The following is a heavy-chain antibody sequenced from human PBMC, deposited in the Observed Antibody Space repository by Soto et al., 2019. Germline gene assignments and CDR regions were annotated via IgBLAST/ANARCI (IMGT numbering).Heavy chain of an antibody. CDR3: ARMPVITFAFDI. Sequence: QVTLKESGPVLVKPTETLTLTCTVSGFSLSNARMGVSWIRQPPGKALEWLAHIFSNDEKSYSTSLKSRPTNXKXXAKSQVVLTMTNMDPVDTATYYCARMPVITFAFDIWGQGTMVTVSS. D-gene: IGHD3-22*01. V-gene: IGHV2-26*01. J-gene: IGHJ3*02. CDR1: GFSLSNARMG. CDR2: IFSNDEK.